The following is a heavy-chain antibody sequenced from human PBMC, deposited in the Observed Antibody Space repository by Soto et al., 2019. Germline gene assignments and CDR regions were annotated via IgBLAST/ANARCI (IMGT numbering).Heavy chain of an antibody. V-gene: IGHV3-15*07. Sequence: EVQLVESEGGLVKPGGSLRLSCAASGFTFYNSWMNWVRQAPGKGLEWVGRIKRNSDGGRTDYAAPVKGRFTISRDDSENMLYLQMNSLKTEDTAVYYCTTGSVEGVWGQGTTVSVSS. CDR1: GFTFYNSW. D-gene: IGHD2-15*01. CDR3: TTGSVEGV. J-gene: IGHJ6*02. CDR2: IKRNSDGGRT.